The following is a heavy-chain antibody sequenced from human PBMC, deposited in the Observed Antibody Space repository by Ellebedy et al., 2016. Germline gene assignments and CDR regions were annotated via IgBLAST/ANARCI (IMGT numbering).Heavy chain of an antibody. CDR2: IWYDGSNK. CDR1: GFTFSSYG. V-gene: IGHV3-33*01. Sequence: GGSLRLXXAASGFTFSSYGMHWVRQAPGKGLEWVAVIWYDGSNKYYADSVKGRFTISRDNSKNTLYLQMNSLRAEDTAVYYCARSQYERPHSGGSSHAFDIWGQGTMVTVSS. J-gene: IGHJ3*02. CDR3: ARSQYERPHSGGSSHAFDI. D-gene: IGHD2-15*01.